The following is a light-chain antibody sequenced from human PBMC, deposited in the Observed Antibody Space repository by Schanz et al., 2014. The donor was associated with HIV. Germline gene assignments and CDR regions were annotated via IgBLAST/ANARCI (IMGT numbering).Light chain of an antibody. CDR3: LQYNDDVYT. Sequence: ETVLTQSPATLSLSPGERATLSCRASQSVSSYLAWYQQRPGQAPRLLIYDASSRATGIPDRFSGSGSGTEFTLTISSLQPGDFATYYCLQYNDDVYTFGQGTKLEIK. CDR1: QSVSSY. CDR2: DAS. V-gene: IGKV3-11*01. J-gene: IGKJ2*01.